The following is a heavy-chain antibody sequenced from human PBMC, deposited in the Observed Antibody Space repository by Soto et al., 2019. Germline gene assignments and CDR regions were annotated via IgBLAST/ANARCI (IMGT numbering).Heavy chain of an antibody. CDR3: SKNGTSWFAA. CDR1: GYSFHNSG. J-gene: IGHJ5*02. V-gene: IGHV1-18*01. CDR2: ISINSGYA. Sequence: QVQLVQSGPELKKPGASVKVSCKTSGYSFHNSGISWVRQAPGQGREWMGWISINSGYAHYAQKFQDRVIMTADTYTSTSYMELRGLRSDDTAMYYCSKNGTSWFAAWGQGTLVTVSS. D-gene: IGHD1-7*01.